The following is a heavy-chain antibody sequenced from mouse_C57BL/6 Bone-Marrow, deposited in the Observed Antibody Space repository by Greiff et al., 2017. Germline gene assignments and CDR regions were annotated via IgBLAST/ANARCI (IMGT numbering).Heavy chain of an antibody. CDR3: TRHTMVTTEGNYYAMDY. CDR2: IDPETGGT. D-gene: IGHD2-2*01. V-gene: IGHV1-15*01. CDR1: GYTFTDYE. J-gene: IGHJ4*01. Sequence: VQLQQSGAELVRPGASVTLSCKASGYTFTDYEMHWVKQTPVHGLEWIGAIDPETGGTAYNQKFKGKAILTADKSSSTAYMELRSLTSEDSAVYYCTRHTMVTTEGNYYAMDYWGQGTSVTVSS.